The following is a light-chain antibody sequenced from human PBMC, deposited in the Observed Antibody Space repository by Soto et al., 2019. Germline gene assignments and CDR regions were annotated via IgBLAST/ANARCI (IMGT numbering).Light chain of an antibody. V-gene: IGKV2-40*01. J-gene: IGKJ5*01. Sequence: DIVMTQTPLSLHVTPGEPACISCRSSQSLLDSADGNTYLDWYLQKTGQHKHIMIYTLYSRASGVKDRFSGIGSRTDFTLKIRRVEAEDVGVYYCMPRRESPITLGTGPRLELK. CDR1: QSLLDSADGNTY. CDR3: MPRRESPIT. CDR2: TLY.